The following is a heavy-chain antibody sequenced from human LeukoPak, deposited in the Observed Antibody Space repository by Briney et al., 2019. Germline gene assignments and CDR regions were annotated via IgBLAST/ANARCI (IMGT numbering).Heavy chain of an antibody. CDR2: ISSSSSTI. V-gene: IGHV3-48*01. CDR3: ARIVTLNWFDP. J-gene: IGHJ5*02. CDR1: GFTFSSYS. Sequence: GGSLRLSCAASGFTFSSYSMNWVRQAPGKGLEWISYISSSSSTIYYADSVKGRFTISRYNAKNSLYLQMNSLRAEDTAVYYCARIVTLNWFDPWGQGALVTVSS. D-gene: IGHD3-9*01.